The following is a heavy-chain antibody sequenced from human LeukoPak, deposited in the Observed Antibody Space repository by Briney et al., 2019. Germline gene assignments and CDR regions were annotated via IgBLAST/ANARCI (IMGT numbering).Heavy chain of an antibody. CDR3: AKLSPPGANFDY. V-gene: IGHV3-23*01. CDR1: GFTFSIYA. J-gene: IGHJ4*02. D-gene: IGHD3-10*01. CDR2: IVNSGDIT. Sequence: GGSLRLSCVASGFTFSIYAVSWVRQAPGKGLEWVSGIVNSGDITYYTSSVKGRFTISRDNSKNTLYLQMNSLRAEDTAVYYCAKLSPPGANFDYWGQGTLVTVSS.